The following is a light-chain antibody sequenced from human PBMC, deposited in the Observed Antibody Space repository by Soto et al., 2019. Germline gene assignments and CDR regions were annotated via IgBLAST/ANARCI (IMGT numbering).Light chain of an antibody. CDR1: SSDVGGYNY. CDR3: SSYTSSSTWV. CDR2: EVS. Sequence: QSALTQPASVSGSPRQSITISCTGTSSDVGGYNYVSWYQQHPGQDPKLMIYEVSNRPSGVSNRFSGSKSGNTASLTISGLQAEDEADYYCSSYTSSSTWVFGGGTKLTVL. J-gene: IGLJ3*02. V-gene: IGLV2-14*01.